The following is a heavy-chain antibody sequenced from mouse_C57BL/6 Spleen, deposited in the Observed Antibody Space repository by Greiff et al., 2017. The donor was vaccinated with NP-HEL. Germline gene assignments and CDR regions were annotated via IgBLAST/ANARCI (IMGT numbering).Heavy chain of an antibody. CDR2: IDPSDSET. D-gene: IGHD2-3*01. J-gene: IGHJ3*01. CDR3: AVGDGYSGFFAY. CDR1: GYTFTSYW. V-gene: IGHV1-52*01. Sequence: QVQLKQPGAELVRPGSSVKLSCKASGYTFTSYWMHWVKQRPIQGLEWIGNIDPSDSETHYNQKFKDKATLTVDKSSSTAYMQLSSLTSEDSAVYYCAVGDGYSGFFAYWGQGTLVTVSA.